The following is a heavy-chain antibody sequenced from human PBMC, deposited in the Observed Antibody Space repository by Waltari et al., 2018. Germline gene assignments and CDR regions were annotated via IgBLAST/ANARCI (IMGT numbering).Heavy chain of an antibody. V-gene: IGHV4-59*01. J-gene: IGHJ4*02. CDR1: GGSISRYY. D-gene: IGHD7-27*01. Sequence: QVQLQESGPGLVKPSETLSLTCTVSGGSISRYYWSWIRQPPGKGLEWIGYIYYSGSTNYNPSLKSRVTISVDTSKNQFSLKLSSVTAADTAVYYCARGLANWGYFDYWGQGTLVTVSS. CDR2: IYYSGST. CDR3: ARGLANWGYFDY.